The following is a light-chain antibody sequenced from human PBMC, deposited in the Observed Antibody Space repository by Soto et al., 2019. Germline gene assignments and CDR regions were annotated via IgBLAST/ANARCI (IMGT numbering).Light chain of an antibody. CDR2: DAS. CDR3: KQYGTSPYT. J-gene: IGKJ2*01. Sequence: EIVLTQSPATLSLSPGERATLSCGASQSVSRSYLAWYQQKPGLAPRLLIYDASSRATGIPDRFSGSESGTDFTLTISRLEPEDFAVYYCKQYGTSPYTFGQGTKLEIK. V-gene: IGKV3D-20*01. CDR1: QSVSRSY.